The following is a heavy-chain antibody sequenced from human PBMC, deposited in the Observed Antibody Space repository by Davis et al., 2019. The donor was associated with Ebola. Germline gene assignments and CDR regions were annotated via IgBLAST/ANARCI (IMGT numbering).Heavy chain of an antibody. D-gene: IGHD2-15*01. CDR1: GGSFSGYY. V-gene: IGHV4-34*01. Sequence: SETLSLTCAVYGGSFSGYYWSWIRQPPGKGLEWIGEINHSGSTNYNPSLKSRVTISIDTSERQPSLKLSSVTAADTAVYYCAREDASSTSADYWGQGILVTVSS. J-gene: IGHJ4*02. CDR2: INHSGST. CDR3: AREDASSTSADY.